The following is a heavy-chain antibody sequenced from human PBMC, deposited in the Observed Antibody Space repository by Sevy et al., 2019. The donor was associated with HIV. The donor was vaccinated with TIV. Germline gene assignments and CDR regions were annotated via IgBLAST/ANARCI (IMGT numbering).Heavy chain of an antibody. CDR2: ISSSGRST. Sequence: GGSLRLSCAASGFTFSSYAMHWVRQAPGKGLEWVSSISSSGRSTYYADSVEGRFTISRDNSENTLYLQMNSLRADDTAVYYCAKGYCSGGSCPRDYYYYGMDVWGQGTTVTVSS. CDR3: AKGYCSGGSCPRDYYYYGMDV. D-gene: IGHD2-15*01. J-gene: IGHJ6*02. CDR1: GFTFSSYA. V-gene: IGHV3-23*01.